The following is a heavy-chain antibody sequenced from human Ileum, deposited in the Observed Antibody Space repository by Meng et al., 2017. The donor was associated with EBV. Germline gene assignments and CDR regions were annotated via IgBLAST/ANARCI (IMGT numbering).Heavy chain of an antibody. J-gene: IGHJ4*02. Sequence: HVQLQQWGAGLLKPSETLSLTCAVYGGSFSGYYWSWIRQPPGKGLEWIGEINHSGSTNYNPSLKSRVTISVDTSKNQFSLKLSSVTAADTAVYYCASKSYYDSSGYYFGYWGQGTLVTVSS. CDR2: INHSGST. CDR1: GGSFSGYY. V-gene: IGHV4-34*01. D-gene: IGHD3-22*01. CDR3: ASKSYYDSSGYYFGY.